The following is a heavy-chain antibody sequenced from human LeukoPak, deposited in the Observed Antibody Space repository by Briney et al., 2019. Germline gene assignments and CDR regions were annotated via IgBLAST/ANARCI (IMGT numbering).Heavy chain of an antibody. Sequence: GGSLRLSCAASGFTFSDYAMHWVRQVPGKGLEWVGGSSWNSGTIAYGESVKGRATISRDNARNSLYLEVNSLRVEDTALYYCAKDLAVGTGPRVYAFDVWGQGSLVTVSS. D-gene: IGHD1-26*01. CDR2: SSWNSGTI. J-gene: IGHJ3*01. CDR1: GFTFSDYA. V-gene: IGHV3-9*01. CDR3: AKDLAVGTGPRVYAFDV.